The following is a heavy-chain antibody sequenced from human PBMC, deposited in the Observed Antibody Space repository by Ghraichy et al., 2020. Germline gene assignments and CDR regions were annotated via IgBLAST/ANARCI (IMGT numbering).Heavy chain of an antibody. CDR1: GYSFTSHW. V-gene: IGHV5-51*01. CDR2: IYAADSDT. Sequence: GESLNISCEASGYSFTSHWIGWVCQMPGKGLEWVGIIYAADSDTKYSPSFQGQVTISVDRSISTAYLQWDSLKASDTAMYYCARRSRPSSSHYYGSGRHFDYWGQGTLVTVSS. J-gene: IGHJ4*02. D-gene: IGHD3-10*01. CDR3: ARRSRPSSSHYYGSGRHFDY.